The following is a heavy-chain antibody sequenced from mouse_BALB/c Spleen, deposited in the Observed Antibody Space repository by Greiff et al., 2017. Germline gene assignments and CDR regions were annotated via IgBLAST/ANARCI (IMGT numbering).Heavy chain of an antibody. Sequence: EVQRVESGGGLVQPGGSRKLSCAASGFTFSSFGMHWVRQAPEKGLEWVAYISSGSSTIYYADTVKGRFTISRDNPKNTLFLQMTSLRSEDTAMYYCARSQLGPYYAMDYWGQGTSVTVSS. CDR1: GFTFSSFG. D-gene: IGHD4-1*02. CDR2: ISSGSSTI. V-gene: IGHV5-17*02. J-gene: IGHJ4*01. CDR3: ARSQLGPYYAMDY.